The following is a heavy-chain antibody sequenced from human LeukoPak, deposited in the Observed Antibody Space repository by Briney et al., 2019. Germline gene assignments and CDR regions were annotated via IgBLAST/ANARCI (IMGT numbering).Heavy chain of an antibody. D-gene: IGHD3-10*01. CDR1: GYSFITYG. V-gene: IGHV1-18*01. CDR2: ISAYNGNT. Sequence: ASVKVSCKASGYSFITYGISWVRQAPGHGLEWMGWISAYNGNTDYAQKLQGRVTMTTDAFTRIAYMELRSLRSDDTAVYYCARDVSDGFGERIIDVFDIWGQGTMVTVSS. CDR3: ARDVSDGFGERIIDVFDI. J-gene: IGHJ3*02.